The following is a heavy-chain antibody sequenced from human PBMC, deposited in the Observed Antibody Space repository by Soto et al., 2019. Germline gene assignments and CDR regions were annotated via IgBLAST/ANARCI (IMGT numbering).Heavy chain of an antibody. D-gene: IGHD6-6*01. CDR2: IYYSGST. CDR3: ARGTQLVDYYYYMDV. J-gene: IGHJ6*03. CDR1: GGSISSYY. V-gene: IGHV4-59*01. Sequence: SETLSLTCTVSGGSISSYYWSWIRQPPGKGLEWIGYIYYSGSTNYNPSLKSRVTISVDTSKNQFSLKLSSVTAADTAVYYCARGTQLVDYYYYMDVWGKGTTVTVSS.